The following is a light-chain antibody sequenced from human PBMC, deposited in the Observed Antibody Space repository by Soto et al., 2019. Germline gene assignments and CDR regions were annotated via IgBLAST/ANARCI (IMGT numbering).Light chain of an antibody. CDR2: KAS. J-gene: IGKJ4*01. CDR3: QQYNSYSPVT. CDR1: QSISSW. V-gene: IGKV1-5*03. Sequence: DIQMTQSPSTLSASVGDRVTITCRASQSISSWLAWYQQKPGKAPKLLIYKASSLGSGVPSRFSGSGSGTEFTLTISSLQPDDFATYYCQQYNSYSPVTFGGGTKVEIK.